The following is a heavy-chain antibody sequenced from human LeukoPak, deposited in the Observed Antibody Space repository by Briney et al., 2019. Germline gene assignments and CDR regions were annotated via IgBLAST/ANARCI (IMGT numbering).Heavy chain of an antibody. CDR3: ARDPGRWQQLGYFDY. CDR1: GGSISSSSYY. D-gene: IGHD5-24*01. CDR2: IFYSEST. J-gene: IGHJ4*02. V-gene: IGHV4-61*01. Sequence: SETLSLTCTVSGGSISSSSYYWGWIRQPPGKGLEWIGYIFYSESTSYNPFLKSRVTISVDTSKNQFSLKLSSVTAADTAVYYCARDPGRWQQLGYFDYWGQGTLVTVSS.